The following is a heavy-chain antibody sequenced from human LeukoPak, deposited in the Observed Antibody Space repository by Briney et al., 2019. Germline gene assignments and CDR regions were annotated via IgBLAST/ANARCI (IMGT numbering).Heavy chain of an antibody. Sequence: PSETLSLTCTVSGGSISSSSYYWGWIRQPPGKGLEWIGSIYYSGSTYYNPSLKSRDTISVDTSKNQFSLKLSSVTAADTAVYYCARDGRAVAGTSLDYWGQGTLVTVSS. CDR2: IYYSGST. CDR1: GGSISSSSYY. CDR3: ARDGRAVAGTSLDY. V-gene: IGHV4-39*07. D-gene: IGHD6-19*01. J-gene: IGHJ4*02.